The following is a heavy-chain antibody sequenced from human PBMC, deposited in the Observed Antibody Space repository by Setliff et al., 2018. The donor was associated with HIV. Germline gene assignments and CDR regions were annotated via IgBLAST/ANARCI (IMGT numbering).Heavy chain of an antibody. J-gene: IGHJ4*02. Sequence: GGSLRLSCAASGFTFRNYDMYWVRQATGKGLEWVSAVGTSGNTYYPGSVKGRFTFSRDSSKNTLYLQMNSLRTEDTAVYYCARRFQYCSGGYCSEAFDFWGQGTLVTSPQ. CDR1: GFTFRNYD. D-gene: IGHD2-15*01. CDR2: VGTSGNT. V-gene: IGHV3-13*01. CDR3: ARRFQYCSGGYCSEAFDF.